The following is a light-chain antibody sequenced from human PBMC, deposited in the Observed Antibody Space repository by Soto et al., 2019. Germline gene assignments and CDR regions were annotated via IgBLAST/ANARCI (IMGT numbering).Light chain of an antibody. CDR2: DAS. V-gene: IGKV1-5*01. CDR1: QDISTW. J-gene: IGKJ5*01. CDR3: QHRV. Sequence: DILLTQSPSTLSVSVGERVTITCRASQDISTWLAWYQQRPGKAPHLPIYDASRLQSGVPSRFTGSGSGTEFTLTVSSLQPDDFATYYCQHRVFGPGTRLEIK.